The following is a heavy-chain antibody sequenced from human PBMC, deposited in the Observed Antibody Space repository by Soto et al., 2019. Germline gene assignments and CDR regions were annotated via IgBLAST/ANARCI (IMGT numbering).Heavy chain of an antibody. Sequence: GGSLRLSCAASGFTFSSYAMSWVRQAPGKGLEWVSAISGSGGSTYYADSVKGRFTISRDNSKNTLYLQMNSLKAEDTAVYYCASQPVYDFWSGYVYYFDYWGQGTLVTVSS. CDR1: GFTFSSYA. V-gene: IGHV3-23*01. CDR2: ISGSGGST. CDR3: ASQPVYDFWSGYVYYFDY. D-gene: IGHD3-3*01. J-gene: IGHJ4*02.